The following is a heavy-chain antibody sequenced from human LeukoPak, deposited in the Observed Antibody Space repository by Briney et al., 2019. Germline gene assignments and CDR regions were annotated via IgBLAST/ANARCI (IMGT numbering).Heavy chain of an antibody. D-gene: IGHD6-13*01. J-gene: IGHJ4*02. V-gene: IGHV4-39*01. Sequence: KPSETLSLTCTVSGGSISSSSYYWGWIRQPPGKGLEWIGSIYYSGSTYYNPSLKSRVTISVDTSKNQFSLKLSSVTAADTAVYYCASEGIAAADFDYWGQGTLVTVSS. CDR3: ASEGIAAADFDY. CDR2: IYYSGST. CDR1: GGSISSSSYY.